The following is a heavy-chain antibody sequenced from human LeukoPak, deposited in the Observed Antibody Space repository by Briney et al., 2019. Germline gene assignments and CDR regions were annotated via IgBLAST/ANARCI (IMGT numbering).Heavy chain of an antibody. CDR1: GVTFSSYA. CDR3: AKIYCSGGSCYIRYFDY. D-gene: IGHD2-15*01. CDR2: ISGSGGST. V-gene: IGHV3-23*01. Sequence: PGGSLRLSCAASGVTFSSYAMSWVRQAPGKGLEWVSAISGSGGSTYYADSVKGRFTISRDNSKNTLYLQMNSLRAEDTAVYYCAKIYCSGGSCYIRYFDYWGQGTLVTVSS. J-gene: IGHJ4*02.